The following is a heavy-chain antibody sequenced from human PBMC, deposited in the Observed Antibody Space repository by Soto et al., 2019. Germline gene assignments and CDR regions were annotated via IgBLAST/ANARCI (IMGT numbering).Heavy chain of an antibody. D-gene: IGHD5-18*01. J-gene: IGHJ4*02. CDR1: GYTFTDYA. Sequence: HVELVQSGADVKNPGASVTISCKASGYTFTDYALHWVRQAPGQRLEWMGWMNAGVGNTLYSQKFQGRITITRDTSATTAYMELNSLKSEDTAIYSCARDTGYTFGSLNYWGPGTLVTVSS. V-gene: IGHV1-3*01. CDR2: MNAGVGNT. CDR3: ARDTGYTFGSLNY.